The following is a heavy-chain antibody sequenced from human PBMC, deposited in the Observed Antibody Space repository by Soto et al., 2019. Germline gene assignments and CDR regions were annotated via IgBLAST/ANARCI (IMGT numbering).Heavy chain of an antibody. Sequence: QVQQVESGGGVVQPGRSLRLSCAASGFTFSSYGMHWVRQAPGKGLEWVAVIWYDGSNKYYADSVKGRFTISRDNSKNTLYLQMNSLRAEDTAVYYCARSNDYYDSSGYPAFDYWGQGTLVTVSS. D-gene: IGHD3-22*01. J-gene: IGHJ4*02. CDR3: ARSNDYYDSSGYPAFDY. V-gene: IGHV3-33*01. CDR2: IWYDGSNK. CDR1: GFTFSSYG.